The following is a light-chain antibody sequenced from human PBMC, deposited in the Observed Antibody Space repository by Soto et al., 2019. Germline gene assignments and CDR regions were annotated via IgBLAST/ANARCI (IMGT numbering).Light chain of an antibody. V-gene: IGLV3-1*01. CDR2: QDS. J-gene: IGLJ1*01. Sequence: YELTQPPSVSVSPGQTASITCSGDKLGDKYACWYQQKPGQSPVLVIYQDSKRPSGIPERFSGSNSGNTATLTISGTQAMDEADYYCQAWDSSTDVFGTGTKLTVL. CDR3: QAWDSSTDV. CDR1: KLGDKY.